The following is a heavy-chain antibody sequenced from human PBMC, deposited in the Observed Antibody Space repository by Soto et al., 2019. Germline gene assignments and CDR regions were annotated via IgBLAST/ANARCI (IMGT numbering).Heavy chain of an antibody. V-gene: IGHV3-33*01. CDR1: GFTFSSYG. CDR3: ARDGGLIVVVNVFDY. CDR2: IWYDGSNK. Sequence: GGSLRLSCAASGFTFSSYGMHWVRQAPGKGLEWVAVIWYDGSNKYYADSVKGRFTISRDNSKNTLYLQMNGLRAEDTAVYYCARDGGLIVVVNVFDYWGQGTLVTVSS. D-gene: IGHD3-22*01. J-gene: IGHJ4*02.